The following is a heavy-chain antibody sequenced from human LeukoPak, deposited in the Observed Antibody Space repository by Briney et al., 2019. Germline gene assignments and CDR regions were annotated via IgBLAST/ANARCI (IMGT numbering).Heavy chain of an antibody. CDR2: ISYDGSDK. D-gene: IGHD3-22*01. J-gene: IGHJ4*02. V-gene: IGHV3-30*07. CDR3: ARDGGYYGFDY. Sequence: GGSLRLSCAASEFTFSNFAMHWVRQAPGRGPEWVALISYDGSDKFYADSVKGRFTISRDNSKNTLYLQMNSLRAEDTAVYYCARDGGYYGFDYWGQGTLVTVSS. CDR1: EFTFSNFA.